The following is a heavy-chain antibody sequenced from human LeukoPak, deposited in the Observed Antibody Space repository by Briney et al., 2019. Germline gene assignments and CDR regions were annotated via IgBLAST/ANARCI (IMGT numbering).Heavy chain of an antibody. V-gene: IGHV4-59*12. CDR2: IYYSGST. Sequence: PSETLSLTCTVSGGSISSYYWSWIRQPPGKGLEWIGYIYYSGSTNYNPSLKSRVTISVGTSKNQFSLKLSSVTAADTAVYYCAGRAREDFLEWLFTNWFDPWGQGTLVTVSS. J-gene: IGHJ5*02. D-gene: IGHD3-3*01. CDR3: AGRAREDFLEWLFTNWFDP. CDR1: GGSISSYY.